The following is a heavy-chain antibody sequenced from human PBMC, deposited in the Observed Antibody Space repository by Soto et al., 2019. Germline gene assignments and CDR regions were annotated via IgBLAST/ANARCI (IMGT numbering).Heavy chain of an antibody. CDR1: GGSISSYY. CDR3: ARVSGSYYYGMDV. D-gene: IGHD1-26*01. J-gene: IGHJ6*02. CDR2: MYYSGST. V-gene: IGHV4-59*12. Sequence: PSETLSLTCTVSGGSISSYYWSWIRQPPGKGLEWIGYMYYSGSTNYNPSLKSRVTISVDKSKNQFSLKLSSVTAADTAVYYCARVSGSYYYGMDVWGQGTTVTVSS.